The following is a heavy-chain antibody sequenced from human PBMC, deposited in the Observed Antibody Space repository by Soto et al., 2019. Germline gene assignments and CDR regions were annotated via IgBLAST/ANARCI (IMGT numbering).Heavy chain of an antibody. CDR3: AKTLQYSYGLPH. V-gene: IGHV1-3*01. D-gene: IGHD5-18*01. J-gene: IGHJ4*02. CDR2: INAGNGNT. Sequence: PSVKVSCKASGYTFTSYAMHWVRQAPGQRLEWMGWINAGNGNTKYSQKFQGRVTITRDTSASTAYMELSSLRSEDTAVYYCAKTLQYSYGLPHCGQGTLVTVSS. CDR1: GYTFTSYA.